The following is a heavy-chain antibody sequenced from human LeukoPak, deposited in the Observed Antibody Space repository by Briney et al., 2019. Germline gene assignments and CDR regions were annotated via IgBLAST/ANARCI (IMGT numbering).Heavy chain of an antibody. V-gene: IGHV3-64*02. CDR1: GFTFGIYA. J-gene: IGHJ3*01. D-gene: IGHD5-18*01. CDR2: ITTNGGNT. CDR3: AKPLTSYSSGFSDVFDV. Sequence: QTGWSLRLSCAASGFTFGIYAMHWVRQAPGKGLEYVSTITTNGGNTYYADSVKGRFTISRDNSKDTLFLQMGSLRAEDMAVYYCAKPLTSYSSGFSDVFDVWGHGSMVTVSS.